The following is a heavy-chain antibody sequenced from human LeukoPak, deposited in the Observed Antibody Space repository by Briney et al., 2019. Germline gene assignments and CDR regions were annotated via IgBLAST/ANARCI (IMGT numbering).Heavy chain of an antibody. CDR3: ARDWESPFYYGSGSFDY. CDR2: ISYDGSNK. CDR1: GFTFSSYA. D-gene: IGHD3-10*01. V-gene: IGHV3-30-3*01. J-gene: IGHJ4*02. Sequence: GGSLRLSCAASGFTFSSYAMHWVRQAPGKGLEWVAVISYDGSNKYYADSVKGRFTISRDNSKNTLYLQMNSLRAEDTAVYYCARDWESPFYYGSGSFDYWGQGTLVTVSS.